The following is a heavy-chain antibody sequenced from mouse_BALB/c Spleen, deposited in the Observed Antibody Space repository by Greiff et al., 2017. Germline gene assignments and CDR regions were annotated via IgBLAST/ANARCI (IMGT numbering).Heavy chain of an antibody. CDR2: IWAGGST. Sequence: VKLVESGPGLVAPSQSLSITCTVSGFSLTSYGVHWVRQPPGKGLEWLGVIWAGGSTNYNSALMSRLSISKDNSKSQVFLKMNSLQTDDTAMYYCARDKEEGITYAMDYWGQGTSVTVSS. CDR3: ARDKEEGITYAMDY. J-gene: IGHJ4*01. CDR1: GFSLTSYG. D-gene: IGHD2-4*01. V-gene: IGHV2-9*02.